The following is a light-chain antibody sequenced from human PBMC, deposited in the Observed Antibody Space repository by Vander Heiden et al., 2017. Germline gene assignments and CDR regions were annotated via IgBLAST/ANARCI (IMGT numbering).Light chain of an antibody. CDR3: HQSYTRPPT. V-gene: IGKV1-39*01. CDR1: QTISNF. CDR2: LAS. J-gene: IGKJ1*01. Sequence: DTQMTQSPSSLFASVGDRVTITCRESQTISNFLQWYQQKPGKAPQLLIFLASSLQSEVPSRFRGSGSGTEFTLIISTLQPEDFATYYCHQSYTRPPTFGQGTKLEMK.